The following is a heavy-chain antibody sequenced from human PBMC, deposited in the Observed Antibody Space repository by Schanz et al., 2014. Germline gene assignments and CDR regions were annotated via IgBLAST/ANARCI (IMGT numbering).Heavy chain of an antibody. Sequence: QVQLVQSGAEVKKPGASVKVSCQASGYTFTGYYMHWVRQAPGQGLEWMGQINPNSGATIYAQNLQGRVTMTRDTSISSAYMELTSLRFDDTAVYYCARDFSAYVGNYFDYWGQGTLVTVSS. CDR1: GYTFTGYY. V-gene: IGHV1-2*06. D-gene: IGHD5-12*01. CDR2: INPNSGAT. CDR3: ARDFSAYVGNYFDY. J-gene: IGHJ4*02.